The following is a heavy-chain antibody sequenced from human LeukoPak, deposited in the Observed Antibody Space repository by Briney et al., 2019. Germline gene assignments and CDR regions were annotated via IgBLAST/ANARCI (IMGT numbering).Heavy chain of an antibody. V-gene: IGHV1-2*02. CDR2: INPNSGGT. Sequence: ASVKVSCKASGYTFTGYYMHWVRQAPGQGLEWMGWINPNSGGTNYAQKFQGRVTMTRDTSISTAYMELSRLRSDDTAVYYCARDGANYYDSSGYGYYYYMDVWGKGTTVTISS. CDR3: ARDGANYYDSSGYGYYYYMDV. CDR1: GYTFTGYY. D-gene: IGHD3-22*01. J-gene: IGHJ6*03.